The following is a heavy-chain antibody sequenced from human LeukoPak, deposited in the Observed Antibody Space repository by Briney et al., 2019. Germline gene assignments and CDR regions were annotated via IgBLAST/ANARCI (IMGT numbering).Heavy chain of an antibody. J-gene: IGHJ6*02. CDR2: VNRDGSET. V-gene: IGHV3-7*03. Sequence: GGSLRLSCAASGFTFSSEWMHWVRQVPGRGPEWVANVNRDGSETYYLDSVKGRFTISKDNAKNSLYLQMNSLRAEDTALYHCARNNGMDVWGQGTTVIVSS. CDR1: GFTFSSEW. CDR3: ARNNGMDV.